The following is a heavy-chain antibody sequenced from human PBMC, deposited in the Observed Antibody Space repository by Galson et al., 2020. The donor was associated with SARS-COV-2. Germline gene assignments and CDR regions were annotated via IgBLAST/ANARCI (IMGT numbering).Heavy chain of an antibody. CDR2: IYYSGST. V-gene: IGHV4-59*13. CDR1: GGSISSYY. J-gene: IGHJ6*02. D-gene: IGHD2-15*01. Sequence: SETLSLTCTVSGGSISSYYWSWIRQPPGKGLEWIGYIYYSGSTNYNPSLKSRVTISVDTSKNQFSLKLSSVTAADTAVYYCARGGCSGGSCYHYGMDVWGQGTTVTISS. CDR3: ARGGCSGGSCYHYGMDV.